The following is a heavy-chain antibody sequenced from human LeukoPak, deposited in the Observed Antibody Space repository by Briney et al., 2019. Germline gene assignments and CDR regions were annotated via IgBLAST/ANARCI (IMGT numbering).Heavy chain of an antibody. J-gene: IGHJ4*02. CDR3: ARGYSGSWTYGDW. CDR2: NSDSGSYI. Sequence: GGSLRLSCAASGFTFSCYRMNWVRQAPGKGLEWGLSNSDSGSYIYYADSVNGRSTNTRNNDKNPMYLQMTSLRAEDTAVYYCARGYSGSWTYGDWWGQGTLVTVSS. CDR1: GFTFSCYR. D-gene: IGHD6-13*01. V-gene: IGHV3-21*01.